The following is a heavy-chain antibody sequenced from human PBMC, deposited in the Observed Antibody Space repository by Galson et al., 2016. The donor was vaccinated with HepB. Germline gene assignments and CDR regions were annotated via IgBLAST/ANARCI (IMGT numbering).Heavy chain of an antibody. D-gene: IGHD5-12*01. V-gene: IGHV1-24*01. J-gene: IGHJ6*02. CDR3: ATGLPGRGYSGYVSYQYFGMDV. CDR1: GYTLTELS. Sequence: SVKVSCKVSGYTLTELSIHWVRQAPGKGLEWMGGFDPEDGVTTYTQKFQGRFTMTEDTSTDTAYMELSSLISEDTAVYYCATGLPGRGYSGYVSYQYFGMDVWGQGTLVTVSS. CDR2: FDPEDGVT.